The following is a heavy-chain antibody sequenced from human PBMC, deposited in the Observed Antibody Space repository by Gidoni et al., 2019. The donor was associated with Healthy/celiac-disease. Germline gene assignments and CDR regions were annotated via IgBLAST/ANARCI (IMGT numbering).Heavy chain of an antibody. CDR2: ISYDGSNK. CDR1: GFTFSSYG. Sequence: QVQLVESGGGVVQPGRSLRLSCAASGFTFSSYGMHWVRPAPGKGLEWVAVISYDGSNKYYADSVKGRFTISRDNSKNTLYLQMNSLRAEDTAVYYCAKSIYMVRGVLDYWGQGTLVTVSS. CDR3: AKSIYMVRGVLDY. J-gene: IGHJ4*02. V-gene: IGHV3-30*18. D-gene: IGHD3-10*01.